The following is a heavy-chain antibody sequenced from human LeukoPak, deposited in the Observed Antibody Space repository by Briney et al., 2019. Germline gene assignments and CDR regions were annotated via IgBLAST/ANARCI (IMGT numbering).Heavy chain of an antibody. V-gene: IGHV3-43*02. CDR2: VSGDAGVT. CDR1: GFTFRDFS. J-gene: IGHJ4*02. Sequence: GGSLRLSCAASGFTFRDFSMHWVRQAPGKGLEWASLVSGDAGVTHYADCVKGRFTISRDYGKNSLYLQMSCLTAEDNAFYYCAKGNNSLSFNFDYWGQGTLVTVSS. CDR3: AKGNNSLSFNFDY. D-gene: IGHD2/OR15-2a*01.